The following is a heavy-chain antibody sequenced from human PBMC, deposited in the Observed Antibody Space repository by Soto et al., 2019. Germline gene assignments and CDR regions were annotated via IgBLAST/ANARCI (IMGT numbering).Heavy chain of an antibody. V-gene: IGHV1-69*01. CDR1: GGTFSSYA. CDR3: ARSHGSSTSLESYYYYYYGMDV. Sequence: VQLVQSGAEVKKPGSSVKVSCKASGGTFSSYAISWVRQAPGQGLEWMGGIIPISDTTNYAQKFQGRVTITADESTSTAYMELSSQRSEDTAVYYCARSHGSSTSLESYYYYYYGMDVWGQGTTVTVSS. J-gene: IGHJ6*02. D-gene: IGHD2-2*01. CDR2: IIPISDTT.